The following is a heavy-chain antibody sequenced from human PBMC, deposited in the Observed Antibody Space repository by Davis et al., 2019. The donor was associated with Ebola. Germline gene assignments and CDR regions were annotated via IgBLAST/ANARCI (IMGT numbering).Heavy chain of an antibody. D-gene: IGHD3-9*01. CDR1: GFTFSSYE. J-gene: IGHJ5*02. CDR3: ARADYDILTGYYLDP. CDR2: ISSSGSTI. Sequence: GESLKISCAASGFTFSSYEMNWVRQAPGKGLEWVSYISSSGSTIYYADSVKGRFTISRDNAKNTLYLQMNSLRAEDTAVYYCARADYDILTGYYLDPWGQGTLVTVSS. V-gene: IGHV3-48*03.